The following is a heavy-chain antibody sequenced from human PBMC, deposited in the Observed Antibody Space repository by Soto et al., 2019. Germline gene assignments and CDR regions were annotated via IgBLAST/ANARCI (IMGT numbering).Heavy chain of an antibody. D-gene: IGHD6-13*01. Sequence: GGSLRLSCAASGFTFGDYALSWVRQPPGKGLEWVGFIRGKAHGGTTEYAASVKGRFTISRDDSRAIAYLQMSSLKTKDTAVYFCSRAELYSSLDYWGQGTLVTVSS. CDR1: GFTFGDYA. CDR3: SRAELYSSLDY. V-gene: IGHV3-49*04. J-gene: IGHJ4*02. CDR2: IRGKAHGGTT.